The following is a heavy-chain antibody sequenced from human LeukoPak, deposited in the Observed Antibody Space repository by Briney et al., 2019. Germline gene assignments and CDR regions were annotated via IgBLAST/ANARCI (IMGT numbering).Heavy chain of an antibody. CDR1: GFTFSSYA. D-gene: IGHD3-10*01. V-gene: IGHV3-23*01. Sequence: HPGGSLRLSCAASGFTFSSYAMSWVRQAPGKGLEWVSAISGSGGSTYYADSVKGRFTISRDNSKNTLYLQMNSLRAEDTAVYYCARVPRYYYGSGSYSTWGQGTLVTVSS. CDR2: ISGSGGST. J-gene: IGHJ5*02. CDR3: ARVPRYYYGSGSYST.